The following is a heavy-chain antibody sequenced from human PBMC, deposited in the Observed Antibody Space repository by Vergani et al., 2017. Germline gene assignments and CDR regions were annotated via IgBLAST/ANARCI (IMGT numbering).Heavy chain of an antibody. CDR1: GYTFTDYY. Sequence: QVQLVQSGAAVKKPGASVKVSCKASGYTFTDYYMHWVRQAPGQGLEWMGWINPHNGVTNYAQKFQGRVTMTRDTSISTASMELNRLRSDDTAAYYCARVAFTALALVSFDYWGQGTLVTVSS. D-gene: IGHD5-18*01. V-gene: IGHV1-2*02. CDR3: ARVAFTALALVSFDY. J-gene: IGHJ4*02. CDR2: INPHNGVT.